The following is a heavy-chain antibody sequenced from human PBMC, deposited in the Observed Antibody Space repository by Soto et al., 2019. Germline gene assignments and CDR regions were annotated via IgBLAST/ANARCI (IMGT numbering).Heavy chain of an antibody. V-gene: IGHV1-69*06. Sequence: ASVKVSCKASGGTFSSYAISWVRQAPGQGLEWMGGIIPIFGTANYAQKFQGRVTITADKSTSTAYMELSSLRSEDTAVYYCARSVVVNAGFDPWGQGTLVTVSS. D-gene: IGHD2-21*01. CDR2: IIPIFGTA. J-gene: IGHJ5*02. CDR3: ARSVVVNAGFDP. CDR1: GGTFSSYA.